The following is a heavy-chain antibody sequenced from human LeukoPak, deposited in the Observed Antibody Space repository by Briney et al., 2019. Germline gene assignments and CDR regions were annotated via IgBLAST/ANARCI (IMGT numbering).Heavy chain of an antibody. CDR1: GGSFSGYY. CDR2: INRSGST. D-gene: IGHD3-22*01. J-gene: IGHJ6*02. CDR3: ARYRNYYDSSGYLRYYYGMDV. V-gene: IGHV4-34*01. Sequence: SETLSLTCAVYGGSFSGYYWSWSWIRQPPGKGLEWIVEINRSGSTNYNPSLKSRVTISLDTSKNHFSLKLSSVTAADTAVYYCARYRNYYDSSGYLRYYYGMDVWGQGTTVTVSS.